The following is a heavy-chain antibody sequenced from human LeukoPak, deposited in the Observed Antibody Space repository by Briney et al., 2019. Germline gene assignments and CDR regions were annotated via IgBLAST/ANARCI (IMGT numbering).Heavy chain of an antibody. J-gene: IGHJ4*02. D-gene: IGHD3-16*02. V-gene: IGHV3-20*04. Sequence: GGSLRLSCAVSGFTFDDFGMSWVRQVPGKGLEWVPGINWNGGSTGYADSVKGRFTISRDNAKKSLYLQMNSLRAEDTALYYCARIMLIRDYVWGSYPGSDYWGQGTLVTVSA. CDR1: GFTFDDFG. CDR2: INWNGGST. CDR3: ARIMLIRDYVWGSYPGSDY.